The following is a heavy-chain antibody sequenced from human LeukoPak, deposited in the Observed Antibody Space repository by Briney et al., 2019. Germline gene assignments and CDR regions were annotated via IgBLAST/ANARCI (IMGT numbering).Heavy chain of an antibody. CDR3: ARDTGYCSSTSCYTGAVGYYYYYVDV. CDR2: LNPSGGST. J-gene: IGHJ6*03. Sequence: ASVKVSCKASGYTFTSYYMHWVRQAPGQGLEWMGILNPSGGSTSYAQKFQGRVTMTRDMSTSTVYMELSSLRSEDTAVYYCARDTGYCSSTSCYTGAVGYYYYYVDVWGKGTTVTVSS. CDR1: GYTFTSYY. V-gene: IGHV1-46*01. D-gene: IGHD2-2*02.